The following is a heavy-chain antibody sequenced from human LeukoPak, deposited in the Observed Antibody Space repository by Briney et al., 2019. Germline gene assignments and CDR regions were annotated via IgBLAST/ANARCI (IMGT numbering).Heavy chain of an antibody. Sequence: GGSLRLSCAASGFTFSDSYMSWIRQAPGKGLEWISHISGSSSFTSYTGSVKGRFTISRDNAKNSLYLQMNSLAVEDTAVYYCARDPRGYSYGYLDHWGLGTLVTVSS. V-gene: IGHV3-11*06. CDR2: ISGSSSFT. CDR3: ARDPRGYSYGYLDH. D-gene: IGHD5-18*01. CDR1: GFTFSDSY. J-gene: IGHJ5*02.